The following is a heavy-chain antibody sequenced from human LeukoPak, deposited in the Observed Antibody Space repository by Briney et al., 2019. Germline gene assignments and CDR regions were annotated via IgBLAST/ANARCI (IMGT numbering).Heavy chain of an antibody. D-gene: IGHD3-10*01. Sequence: QAGGSLRLSCAASGFTFSSYGMHWVRQAPGKGLEWVAVISYDGSNKYYADSVKGRFTISRDNSKNTLYPQMNSLRAEDTAVYYCAHTHLTLWFGELLPKRGMDVWGKGTTVTVSS. V-gene: IGHV3-30*03. CDR2: ISYDGSNK. CDR1: GFTFSSYG. CDR3: AHTHLTLWFGELLPKRGMDV. J-gene: IGHJ6*04.